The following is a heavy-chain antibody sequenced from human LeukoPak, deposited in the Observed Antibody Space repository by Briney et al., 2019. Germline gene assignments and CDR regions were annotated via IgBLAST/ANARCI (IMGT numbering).Heavy chain of an antibody. D-gene: IGHD3-3*01. V-gene: IGHV3-33*06. CDR2: IWYDGSNK. CDR3: AKDLTIFGVVLGAFDI. Sequence: GGSLRLSCAASGFTFSSYGMHWVRQAPGKGLEWVAVIWYDGSNKYYADSVKGRFTISRDNSKNTLYLQMNSLRAEDTAVYYCAKDLTIFGVVLGAFDIWGQGTMVTVSS. CDR1: GFTFSSYG. J-gene: IGHJ3*02.